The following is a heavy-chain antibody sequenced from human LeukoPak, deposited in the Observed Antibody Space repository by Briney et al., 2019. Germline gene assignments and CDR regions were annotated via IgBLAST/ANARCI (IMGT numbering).Heavy chain of an antibody. Sequence: GGSLRLSCAASGFIFSSYGMSWVRRAPGKGLEWVSGMSGSGTNTYYAESVKGRFTISRDNSKNTLYLQMHSLRAEDTAVYYCAKVWDKGTYDILTGFFPRGGRPNSYADNYYYYYMDLWGKGTTVTISS. CDR1: GFIFSSYG. D-gene: IGHD3-9*01. V-gene: IGHV3-23*01. J-gene: IGHJ6*03. CDR3: AKVWDKGTYDILTGFFPRGGRPNSYADNYYYYYMDL. CDR2: MSGSGTNT.